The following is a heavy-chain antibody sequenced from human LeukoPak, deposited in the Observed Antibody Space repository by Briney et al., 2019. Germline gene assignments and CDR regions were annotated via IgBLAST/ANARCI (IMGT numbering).Heavy chain of an antibody. CDR3: ARHQNTALVTAVLDY. D-gene: IGHD5-18*01. V-gene: IGHV4-39*01. CDR2: IYYSGIT. Sequence: SETLSLTCTVSGGSISSSNYYWGWIRQPPGKGLEWIGSIYYSGITYYNPSLKSRVTISVETSNNQFSLKLSSVTAADTAMYYCARHQNTALVTAVLDYWGQGTLVTVSS. CDR1: GGSISSSNYY. J-gene: IGHJ4*02.